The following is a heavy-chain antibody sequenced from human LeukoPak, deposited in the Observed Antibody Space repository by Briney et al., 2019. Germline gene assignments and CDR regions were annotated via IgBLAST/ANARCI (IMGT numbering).Heavy chain of an antibody. Sequence: SETLSLTCAVYGGSFSGYYWSWIRQPPGKGLEWIGEINHSGSTNYNPSLKSQVTISVDTSKNQFSLKLSSVTAADTAVYYCARGGLAAAGTETNYFDYWGQGTLVTVSS. J-gene: IGHJ4*02. CDR2: INHSGST. CDR3: ARGGLAAAGTETNYFDY. CDR1: GGSFSGYY. V-gene: IGHV4-34*01. D-gene: IGHD6-13*01.